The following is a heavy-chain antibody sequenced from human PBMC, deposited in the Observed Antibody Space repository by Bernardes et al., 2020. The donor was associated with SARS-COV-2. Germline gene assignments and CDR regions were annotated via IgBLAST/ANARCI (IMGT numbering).Heavy chain of an antibody. CDR3: AKEGVAGFDY. D-gene: IGHD6-19*01. CDR1: GFTFSDYA. J-gene: IGHJ4*02. V-gene: IGHV3-30*18. CDR2: ISYDGDKR. Sequence: GGSLRLSCAASGFTFSDYAMHWVRQAPGKGLQWVAVISYDGDKRYYADSVKGRFTISRDNSKNTLYLQIKALRPEDTAVYYCAKEGVAGFDYWGQGTLVTASS.